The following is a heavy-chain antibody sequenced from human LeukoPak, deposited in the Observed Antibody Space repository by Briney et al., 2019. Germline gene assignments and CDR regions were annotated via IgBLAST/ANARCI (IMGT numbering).Heavy chain of an antibody. D-gene: IGHD3-22*01. Sequence: ASVKVSCKASGYTFISHDINWVRQATGQRLEWMGWMNPNTGATGYAQNFQGRVTMTRDTSISTAYMELNSLRSEDTAGYYCSKLSETPVYYFSSGYYYPDPWGQGTLVTVSS. CDR3: SKLSETPVYYFSSGYYYPDP. J-gene: IGHJ5*02. CDR2: MNPNTGAT. V-gene: IGHV1-8*01. CDR1: GYTFISHD.